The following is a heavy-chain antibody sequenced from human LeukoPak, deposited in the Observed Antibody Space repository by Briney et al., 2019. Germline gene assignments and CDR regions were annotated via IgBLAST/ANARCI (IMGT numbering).Heavy chain of an antibody. CDR2: INQDGSEE. V-gene: IGHV3-7*01. D-gene: IGHD5-12*01. CDR3: VRDGGVSGYDLLDY. J-gene: IGHJ4*02. CDR1: GFTFSNYW. Sequence: GGSLRLSCAASGFTFSNYWMTWVRQAPGKGLEWVAHINQDGSEEHYMDSVKARFTISRDNAKNSLSLQMNSLRAEDTAVYYCVRDGGVSGYDLLDYWGQGTLVTVTS.